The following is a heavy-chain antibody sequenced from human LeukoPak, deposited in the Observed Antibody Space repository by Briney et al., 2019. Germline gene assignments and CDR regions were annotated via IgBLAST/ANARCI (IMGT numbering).Heavy chain of an antibody. CDR3: ARDRRSGWYDY. Sequence: SETLSLTCTVSGYSISSGYYWGWIQQPPGKGLEWIGSIYHSGSTYYNPSLKSRVTISVDTSKNQFSLKLSSVTAADTAVYYCARDRRSGWYDYWGQGTLVTVSS. V-gene: IGHV4-38-2*02. CDR2: IYHSGST. J-gene: IGHJ4*02. D-gene: IGHD6-19*01. CDR1: GYSISSGYY.